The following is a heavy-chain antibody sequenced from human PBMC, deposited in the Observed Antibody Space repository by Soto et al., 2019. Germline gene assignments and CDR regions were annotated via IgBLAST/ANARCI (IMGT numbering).Heavy chain of an antibody. Sequence: GGSLRLSCAASGFTFSNAWMNWVRQAPGKGLEWVGRIKSKTDGGTTDYAEPVKGRFTISRDDSKNTLYLQMTSLKTEDTAVYYCTTVYDYVWGTVAGNWFDPWGQGTLVTVSS. V-gene: IGHV3-15*07. CDR3: TTVYDYVWGTVAGNWFDP. J-gene: IGHJ5*02. D-gene: IGHD3-16*01. CDR1: GFTFSNAW. CDR2: IKSKTDGGTT.